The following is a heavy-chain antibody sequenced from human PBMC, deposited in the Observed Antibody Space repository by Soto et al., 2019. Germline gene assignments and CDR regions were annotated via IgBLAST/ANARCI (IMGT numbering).Heavy chain of an antibody. D-gene: IGHD6-13*01. V-gene: IGHV4-59*12. CDR3: ARYNAASGTYYFDY. Sequence: SETLSLTCTVSGGSISNYYWSWLRQPPGKGLEWIGYIYSSGSTHYNPSLQSRVTISADTSKNQVSLKVRSVTAADTAVYYCARYNAASGTYYFDYWGQGTLVTVSS. CDR1: GGSISNYY. J-gene: IGHJ4*02. CDR2: IYSSGST.